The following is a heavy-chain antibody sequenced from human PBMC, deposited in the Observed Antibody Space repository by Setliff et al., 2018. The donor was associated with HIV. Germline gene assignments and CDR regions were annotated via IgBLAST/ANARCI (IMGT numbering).Heavy chain of an antibody. Sequence: SETLSLTCTVTGDSISSGSSYWSWIRQPAGKGLEWIGHIFTTGSTKYNPSLRSRAAIPLDTSTNSFSLQLHSLTAGDTAEYFCARAGMAVISSAFHVWGQGSWVTVSS. D-gene: IGHD6-19*01. V-gene: IGHV4-61*09. CDR2: IFTTGST. CDR1: GDSISSGSSY. CDR3: ARAGMAVISSAFHV. J-gene: IGHJ6*02.